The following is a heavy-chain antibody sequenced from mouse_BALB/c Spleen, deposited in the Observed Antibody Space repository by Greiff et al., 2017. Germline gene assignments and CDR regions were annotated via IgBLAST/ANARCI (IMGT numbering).Heavy chain of an antibody. CDR3: NACGTGRAMDY. V-gene: IGHV14-4*02. J-gene: IGHJ4*01. CDR2: IDPENGDT. D-gene: IGHD4-1*01. Sequence: EVQLQQSGAELVRSGASVKLSCTASGFNIKDYYMHWVKQRPEQGLEWIGWIDPENGDTEYAPKFQGKATMTADTSSNTAYLQLSSLTSEDTAVYYCNACGTGRAMDYWGQGTSVTVSS. CDR1: GFNIKDYY.